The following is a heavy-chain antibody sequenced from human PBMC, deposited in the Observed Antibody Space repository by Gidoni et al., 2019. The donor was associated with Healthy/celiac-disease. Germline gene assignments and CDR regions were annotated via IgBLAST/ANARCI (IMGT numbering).Heavy chain of an antibody. CDR3: ARSPTRYYFDY. J-gene: IGHJ4*02. Sequence: QVQLVQSGAEVKKPGSSVKVPCKASGGTFSSYAISWVRQSPGQGLEWMGGIIPIFGTANYAQKFQGRVTITADESTSTAYMELSSLRSEDTAVYYCARSPTRYYFDYWGQGTLVTVSS. V-gene: IGHV1-69*01. D-gene: IGHD2-15*01. CDR1: GGTFSSYA. CDR2: IIPIFGTA.